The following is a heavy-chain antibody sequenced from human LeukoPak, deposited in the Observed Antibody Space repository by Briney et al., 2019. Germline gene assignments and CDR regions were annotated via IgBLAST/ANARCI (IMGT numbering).Heavy chain of an antibody. D-gene: IGHD2-2*01. Sequence: ASVKVSCKASGYTFTGYYMHWVRQAPGQGLEWMGRINPNSGGTNYAQKFQGRVTMTRDTSISTAYMELSRLRSDGTAVYYCARPCSSTSCYRYWGQGTLVTVSS. CDR2: INPNSGGT. V-gene: IGHV1-2*06. CDR3: ARPCSSTSCYRY. CDR1: GYTFTGYY. J-gene: IGHJ4*02.